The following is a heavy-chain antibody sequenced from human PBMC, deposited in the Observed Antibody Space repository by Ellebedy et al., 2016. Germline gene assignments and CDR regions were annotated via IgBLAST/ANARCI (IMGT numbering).Heavy chain of an antibody. J-gene: IGHJ4*02. D-gene: IGHD2-2*01. CDR1: GFVFYSYA. V-gene: IGHV3-23*01. CDR2: ISGPGAAT. Sequence: GESPKISXTDAGFVFYSYAMAWVRQAPGKGLEWVASISGPGAATYYTDSVQGRFTISRDNFRNTLHLQMNNLRGEDTAVYYCRQGHYADYWGQGTLVTVSS. CDR3: RQGHYADY.